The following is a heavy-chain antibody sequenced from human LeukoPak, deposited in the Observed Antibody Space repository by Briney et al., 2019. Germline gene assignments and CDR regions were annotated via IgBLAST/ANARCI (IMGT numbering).Heavy chain of an antibody. Sequence: PGGSLRLSCAASWFTFSGSAMHWVRQASGKGLEWVGRIRSKANSYATAYAASVKGRFTISRDDSKNTAYLQMNSLKTEDTAVYYCTRKWDAFDIWGQGTMVTVSP. CDR1: WFTFSGSA. CDR3: TRKWDAFDI. J-gene: IGHJ3*02. D-gene: IGHD1-26*01. CDR2: IRSKANSYAT. V-gene: IGHV3-73*01.